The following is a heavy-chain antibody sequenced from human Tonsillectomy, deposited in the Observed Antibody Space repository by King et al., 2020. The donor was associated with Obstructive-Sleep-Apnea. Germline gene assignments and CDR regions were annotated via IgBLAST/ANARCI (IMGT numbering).Heavy chain of an antibody. J-gene: IGHJ2*01. D-gene: IGHD6-13*01. V-gene: IGHV3-74*01. CDR1: GFTFSSYW. CDR3: ARDRKRRSWSAYWYFDL. Sequence: VQLVESGGGLVQPGGSLRLSCAASGFTFSSYWMHWVRQAPGKGLVWVSRINSDGSSTSYADSVKGRFTISRDNAKNTLYLQMNSLRAEDKAVYYCARDRKRRSWSAYWYFDLWGRGTLVTVSS. CDR2: INSDGSST.